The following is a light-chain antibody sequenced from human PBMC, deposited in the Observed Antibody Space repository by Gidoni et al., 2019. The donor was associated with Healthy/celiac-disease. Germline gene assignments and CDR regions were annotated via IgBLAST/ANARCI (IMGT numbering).Light chain of an antibody. V-gene: IGLV2-14*01. Sequence: QSALTQPASVSGSPGQSITISFTGTSSDVGGYNYISWYQQHTGKAPKLMIYEVSNRPSGVSNRFYGSKSGNTASLTISGLQAEDEADYYCSSYTSSSTLYVVFGGGTKLTVL. CDR1: SSDVGGYNY. CDR3: SSYTSSSTLYVV. CDR2: EVS. J-gene: IGLJ2*01.